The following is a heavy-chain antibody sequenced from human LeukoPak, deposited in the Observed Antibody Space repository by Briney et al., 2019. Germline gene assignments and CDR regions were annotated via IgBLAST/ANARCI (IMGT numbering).Heavy chain of an antibody. V-gene: IGHV3-53*04. Sequence: GGSLRLSCTASGFAFSVYAMSWLRQPPGKGLEWVSIIYGGGSTYYADSVNGRFTISRHNSQNTLFLQMNSLRTEDTAVYYCARAYDSSGYWPEYFHHWGQGTLVTVSS. D-gene: IGHD3-22*01. CDR1: GFAFSVYA. J-gene: IGHJ1*01. CDR3: ARAYDSSGYWPEYFHH. CDR2: IYGGGST.